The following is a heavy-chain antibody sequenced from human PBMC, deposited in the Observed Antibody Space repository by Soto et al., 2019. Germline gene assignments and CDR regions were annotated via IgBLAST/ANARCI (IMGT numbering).Heavy chain of an antibody. D-gene: IGHD6-13*01. CDR1: GGSISSYY. CDR2: IYYSGST. CDR3: ARHEAIAILTFDY. V-gene: IGHV4-59*08. Sequence: QVQLQESGPGLVKPSETLSLTCTVSGGSISSYYWSWIRKPPGKGLEWIGNIYYSGSTNYNPSLKSRVTISVDTSKNEFSLKVKYVPAADTAVYYCARHEAIAILTFDYWVQGTLVTVSS. J-gene: IGHJ4*02.